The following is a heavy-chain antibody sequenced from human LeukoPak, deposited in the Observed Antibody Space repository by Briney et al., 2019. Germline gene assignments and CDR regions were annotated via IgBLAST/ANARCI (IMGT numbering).Heavy chain of an antibody. J-gene: IGHJ6*03. Sequence: SSVKVSCKASGGTFSSYAISWVRQAPGQGLEWMGRIIPIFGTANYAQKFQGRVTITRDESTSTAYMELSSLRSEDRAVYYCASGQDYYYYYMDVWGKGTTVTVSS. CDR3: ASGQDYYYYYMDV. V-gene: IGHV1-69*05. CDR2: IIPIFGTA. CDR1: GGTFSSYA.